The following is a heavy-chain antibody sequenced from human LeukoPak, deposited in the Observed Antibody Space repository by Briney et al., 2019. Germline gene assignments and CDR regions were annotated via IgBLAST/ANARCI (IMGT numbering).Heavy chain of an antibody. J-gene: IGHJ4*02. CDR2: IIPIFGTA. Sequence: SVKVSCKASGGTFSSYAISWVRQAPGQGLEWMGGIIPIFGTANYAQKFQGRVTITTDESTSTAYMELSSLRSEETAVYYCARGRGDYGGNTGFDYWGQGTLVTVSS. V-gene: IGHV1-69*05. D-gene: IGHD4-23*01. CDR3: ARGRGDYGGNTGFDY. CDR1: GGTFSSYA.